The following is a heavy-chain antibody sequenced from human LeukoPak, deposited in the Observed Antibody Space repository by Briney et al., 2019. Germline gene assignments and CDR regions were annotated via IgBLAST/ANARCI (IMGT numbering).Heavy chain of an antibody. V-gene: IGHV4-31*03. J-gene: IGHJ4*02. CDR2: IYYSGST. CDR3: PRVIPAAAGFSESYFDY. CDR1: GGSISSGGYY. D-gene: IGHD6-13*01. Sequence: SETLSLTCTVSGGSISSGGYYWSWIRQHPGKGLEWIGYIYYSGSTYYNPSLKSRVTISVDTSKNQFSLKLSSVTAADTAVYYCPRVIPAAAGFSESYFDYWGQGALVTVSS.